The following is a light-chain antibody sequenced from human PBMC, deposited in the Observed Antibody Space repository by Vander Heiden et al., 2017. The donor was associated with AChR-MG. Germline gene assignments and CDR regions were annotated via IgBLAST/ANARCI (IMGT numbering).Light chain of an antibody. CDR3: QQDNIYSYT. CDR1: QSISSW. CDR2: KAS. J-gene: IGKJ2*01. V-gene: IGKV1-5*03. Sequence: DIQMTQSPSTLSASVGDRVTITCRASQSISSWLAWCQQKPGKAPKLLIYKASTLEGGVPSRFSGSGSGTEFTLTISSLQPDDFATYYCQQDNIYSYTFGQGTKLEIK.